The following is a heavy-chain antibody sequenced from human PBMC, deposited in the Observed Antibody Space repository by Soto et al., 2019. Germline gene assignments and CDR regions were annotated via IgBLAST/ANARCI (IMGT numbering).Heavy chain of an antibody. D-gene: IGHD3-22*01. CDR3: ARAYYYDSSGYLNWFDP. J-gene: IGHJ5*02. CDR2: ISAYNGNT. Sequence: GASVKVSCKASGYTFTSYGISWVRQAPGQGLEWMGWISAYNGNTNYAQKLQGRVTMTTDTSTSTAYMELNSLRAEDTAVYYCARAYYYDSSGYLNWFDPWGQGTLVTVSS. CDR1: GYTFTSYG. V-gene: IGHV1-18*01.